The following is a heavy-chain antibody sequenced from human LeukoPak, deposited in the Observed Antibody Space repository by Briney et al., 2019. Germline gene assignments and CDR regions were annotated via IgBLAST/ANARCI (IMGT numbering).Heavy chain of an antibody. D-gene: IGHD3-9*01. V-gene: IGHV3-30*18. Sequence: GGSLRLSCAASGFTFSSYGMHWVRQAPGKGLEWVAVISYDGSNKYYADSVKGRFTISRDNSKNTLYLQMNSLRAEDTAVYYCAKDQTYDILTGYYRSTHFGFDYWGQGTLVTVSS. CDR1: GFTFSSYG. CDR2: ISYDGSNK. CDR3: AKDQTYDILTGYYRSTHFGFDY. J-gene: IGHJ4*02.